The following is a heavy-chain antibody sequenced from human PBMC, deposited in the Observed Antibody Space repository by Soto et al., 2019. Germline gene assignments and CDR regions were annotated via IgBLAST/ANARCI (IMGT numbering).Heavy chain of an antibody. CDR1: GYTFTGYY. CDR3: ARGGFDFWRCPPTYYFDY. D-gene: IGHD3-3*01. Sequence: QVQLVQSGAEVKKPGASVKVSCKASGYTFTGYYMHWVRQAPGQGLEWMGWINPNSGGTNYAQKFQGRVTMTRDTSISTAYMELSRLRSDDTAVYYCARGGFDFWRCPPTYYFDYWGQGTLVTVSS. J-gene: IGHJ4*02. V-gene: IGHV1-2*02. CDR2: INPNSGGT.